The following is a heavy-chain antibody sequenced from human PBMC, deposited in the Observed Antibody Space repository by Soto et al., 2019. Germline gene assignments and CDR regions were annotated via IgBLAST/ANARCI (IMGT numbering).Heavy chain of an antibody. CDR3: ERDMGDFWSGFYSLEYFYYTVDV. J-gene: IGHJ6*02. D-gene: IGHD3-3*01. V-gene: IGHV3-30-3*01. Sequence: PGGSLRVSCAASGFTFSSYAMHWVRQAPGKGLEWVAVISYDGSNKYYADSVKGRVTISRDNSKNTLYLQMNSLRAEDTAVYYCERDMGDFWSGFYSLEYFYYTVDVWSQGPTVTVSS. CDR2: ISYDGSNK. CDR1: GFTFSSYA.